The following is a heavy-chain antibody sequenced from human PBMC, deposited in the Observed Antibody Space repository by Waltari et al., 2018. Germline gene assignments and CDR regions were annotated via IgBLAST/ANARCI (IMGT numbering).Heavy chain of an antibody. V-gene: IGHV1-2*02. CDR2: VNPNSGDT. CDR1: GYTFTGYY. D-gene: IGHD2-15*01. J-gene: IGHJ6*02. CDR3: ARELLVVTSPYYGLDV. Sequence: QVHLMQSGAEVKKPGASVKVSCKTSGYTFTGYYMHWVRQAPGQGLEWMGWVNPNSGDTNYEQKFQGRVTMTRDTSISTADMELSRLRSDDAAVYFCARELLVVTSPYYGLDVWGQGTTVTVSS.